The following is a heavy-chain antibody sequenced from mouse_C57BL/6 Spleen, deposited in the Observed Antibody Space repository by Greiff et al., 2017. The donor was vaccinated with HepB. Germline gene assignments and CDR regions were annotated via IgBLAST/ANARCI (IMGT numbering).Heavy chain of an antibody. J-gene: IGHJ4*01. D-gene: IGHD4-1*01. CDR1: GYTFTDYY. CDR3: ANWEGAMDY. CDR2: INPNNGGT. Sequence: VQLQQSGPELVKPGASVKISCKASGYTFTDYYMNWVKQSHGKSLEWIGDINPNNGGTSYNQKFKGKATLTVDKSSSTAYMELRSLTSEDSAVYYCANWEGAMDYWGQGTSVTVSS. V-gene: IGHV1-26*01.